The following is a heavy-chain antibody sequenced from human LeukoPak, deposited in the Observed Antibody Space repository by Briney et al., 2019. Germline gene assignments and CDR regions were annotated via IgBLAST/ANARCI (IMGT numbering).Heavy chain of an antibody. D-gene: IGHD3/OR15-3a*01. CDR2: ITGSSSTM. CDR3: ARTGLGMYSFDS. CDR1: GFSFSSYS. Sequence: PGGSLRLSCAASGFSFSSYSLNWVRQAAGKGLEWVSYITGSSSTMNYADSVKGRFTISRDKAKNSLHLQMNSLRAEDTAVYYCARTGLGMYSFDSWGRGTLVTVSS. V-gene: IGHV3-48*01. J-gene: IGHJ4*02.